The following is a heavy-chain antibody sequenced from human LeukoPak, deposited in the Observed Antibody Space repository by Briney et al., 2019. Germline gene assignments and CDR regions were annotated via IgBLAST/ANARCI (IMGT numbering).Heavy chain of an antibody. CDR3: AKAMRVVYYRLEY. V-gene: IGHV3-23*01. J-gene: IGHJ4*02. CDR1: GFNFITYA. CDR2: ISDSGDNT. D-gene: IGHD3-10*01. Sequence: GGSLRLSCAASGFNFITYAMRWVRQAPGKGLEWVSSISDSGDNTYYADSVKGRFTISRDNFKNTLYLQMNSLIADDTAIYYCAKAMRVVYYRLEYWGQGTLVSVSS.